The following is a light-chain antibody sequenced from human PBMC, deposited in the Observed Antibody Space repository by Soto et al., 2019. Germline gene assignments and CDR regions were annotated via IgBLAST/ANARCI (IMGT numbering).Light chain of an antibody. CDR1: QDISNW. CDR3: QQANRFPLFT. Sequence: DIQMTQSPSSVSASVGDRVTITCRASQDISNWLSWYQQTPGEAPKSLIYVASSLHSGVPSRFSGSGSGTDFTLTISSLQPEDSATYYCQQANRFPLFTFGPGTKVEI. V-gene: IGKV1D-12*01. CDR2: VAS. J-gene: IGKJ3*01.